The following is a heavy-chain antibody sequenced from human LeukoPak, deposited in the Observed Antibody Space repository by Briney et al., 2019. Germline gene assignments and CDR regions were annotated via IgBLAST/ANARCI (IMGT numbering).Heavy chain of an antibody. CDR1: GFTFSTYA. CDR3: AKDREKAVGATIFDH. Sequence: GGSLRLSCAASGFTFSTYAMSWVRQAPGKGLEWVSAISSTGGYTSYADSVKGRFTISRDKSKNTLYLQMNSLRVEDTAVYYCAKDREKAVGATIFDHWGQGTLVTVSS. CDR2: ISSTGGYT. J-gene: IGHJ4*02. D-gene: IGHD1-26*01. V-gene: IGHV3-23*01.